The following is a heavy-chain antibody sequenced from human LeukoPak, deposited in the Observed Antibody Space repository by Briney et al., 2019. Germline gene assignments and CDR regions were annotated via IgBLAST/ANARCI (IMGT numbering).Heavy chain of an antibody. V-gene: IGHV1-18*01. CDR1: GYTFTDYG. D-gene: IGHD4-11*01. J-gene: IGHJ6*04. CDR2: ITGYNDNI. Sequence: ASVKVSCKASGYTFTDYGVTWVRQAPGQGLEWMGWITGYNDNINYAQNLQGRLTMTADTSTTTSYMELRSLTSDDTTVYYCARGGVTSAFMDVWGKGTTVTVSP. CDR3: ARGGVTSAFMDV.